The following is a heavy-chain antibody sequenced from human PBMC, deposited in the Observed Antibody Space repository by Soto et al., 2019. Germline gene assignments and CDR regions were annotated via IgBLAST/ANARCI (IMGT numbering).Heavy chain of an antibody. CDR3: TVWGSGNDFGAA. CDR2: SKHKADSYTT. Sequence: EVQLVESGGGLVQPGGSLRLSCAASGFTFSDHYMDWVRQAPGKGLEWVGRSKHKADSYTTEYAASVKGRFTISRDGSKNSLYLQMNSLKPEGTAVYYCTVWGSGNDFGAAWGQGILVTVSS. V-gene: IGHV3-72*01. CDR1: GFTFSDHY. J-gene: IGHJ4*02. D-gene: IGHD3-10*01.